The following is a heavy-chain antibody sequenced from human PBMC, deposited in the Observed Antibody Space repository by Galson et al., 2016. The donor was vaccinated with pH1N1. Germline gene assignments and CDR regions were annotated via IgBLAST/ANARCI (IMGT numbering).Heavy chain of an antibody. D-gene: IGHD3-16*01. CDR2: FNPDNGNT. V-gene: IGHV1-3*01. Sequence: SVKVSCKASGYTFTTYLIHWVRQAPGETLEWMGWFNPDNGNTKYSQRFQGRVTFTRDTSATTAYTEMSSLRSEDTAVYYCARDDYGRYFDYWGQGTLVTVSS. J-gene: IGHJ4*02. CDR1: GYTFTTYL. CDR3: ARDDYGRYFDY.